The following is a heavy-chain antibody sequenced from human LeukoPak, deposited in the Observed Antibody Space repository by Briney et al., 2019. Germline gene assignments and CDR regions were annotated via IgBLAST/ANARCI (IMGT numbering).Heavy chain of an antibody. Sequence: GGSLRLSCEGSAFIFRGYWLIGLGQAPGRGLEGVASIKQDVGERQYVDSVKGRFSISRDNTKGSLFLQLNSLRAEDTAVYYCARDLGYCTNGVCQTRFDYWGQGTLVAVSS. J-gene: IGHJ4*02. D-gene: IGHD2-8*01. CDR2: IKQDVGER. V-gene: IGHV3-7*03. CDR1: AFIFRGYW. CDR3: ARDLGYCTNGVCQTRFDY.